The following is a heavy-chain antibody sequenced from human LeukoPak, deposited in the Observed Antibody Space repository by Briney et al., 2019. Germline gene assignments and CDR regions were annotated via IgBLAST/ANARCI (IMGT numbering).Heavy chain of an antibody. Sequence: GGSLRLSCAASGFTFSSYSMNWVRQAPGKGLEWVSSISSSSSYIYYADSVKGRFTISRDNAKNSLYLQMNSLRAEDTAVYYCVRDSLGRRLEGDYWGQGTLVTVSS. CDR2: ISSSSSYI. V-gene: IGHV3-21*01. CDR1: GFTFSSYS. D-gene: IGHD1-1*01. J-gene: IGHJ4*02. CDR3: VRDSLGRRLEGDY.